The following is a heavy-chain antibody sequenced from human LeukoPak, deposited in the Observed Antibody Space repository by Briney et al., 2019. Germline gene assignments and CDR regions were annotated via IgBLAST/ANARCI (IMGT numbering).Heavy chain of an antibody. V-gene: IGHV5-10-1*01. CDR2: IDPSDSYT. CDR1: GYSFASYW. J-gene: IGHJ4*02. D-gene: IGHD6-19*01. CDR3: ARRGSGWYSS. Sequence: GESLKISRKGSGYSFASYWISWVRQMPGKGLEWMGRIDPSDSYTNYSPSFQGHVTISADKSISTAYLQWSSLKASDTAMYYCARRGSGWYSSWGQGTLVTVSS.